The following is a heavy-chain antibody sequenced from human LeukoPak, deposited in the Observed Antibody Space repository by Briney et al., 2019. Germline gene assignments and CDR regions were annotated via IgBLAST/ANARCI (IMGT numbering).Heavy chain of an antibody. V-gene: IGHV3-21*04. CDR2: ISSSSSYI. J-gene: IGHJ4*02. D-gene: IGHD6-19*01. CDR3: AREGQAVAIDFDY. CDR1: GFTFSSYS. Sequence: GGSLRLSCAASGFTFSSYSMNWVRQAPGKGLEWVSSISSSSSYIYYADSVKGRFTISRDNAKNSLYLQMNSLRAEDTAVYYCAREGQAVAIDFDYWGQGTLVTVSS.